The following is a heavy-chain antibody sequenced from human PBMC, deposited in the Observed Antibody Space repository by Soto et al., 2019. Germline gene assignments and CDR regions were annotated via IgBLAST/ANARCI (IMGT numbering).Heavy chain of an antibody. J-gene: IGHJ3*01. CDR1: GFTFSSYN. CDR3: VREHSPIGRNAGSFDV. CDR2: MAFDGFFGNFK. D-gene: IGHD1-1*01. Sequence: QVQLVESGGGVVQPGRSLRLSCAASGFTFSSYNMHWVRQAPGKGLEWVAVMAFDGFFGNFKYYGDSVRDRFTISRDNSRNTMYLHMNSLRREDKAIYYCVREHSPIGRNAGSFDVWGQGTTLIVSS. V-gene: IGHV3-30-3*01.